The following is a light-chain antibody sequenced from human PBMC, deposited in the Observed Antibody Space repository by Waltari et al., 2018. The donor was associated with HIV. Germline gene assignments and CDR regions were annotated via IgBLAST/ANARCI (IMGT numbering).Light chain of an antibody. Sequence: EIVLTQSPGTLSLSPGESATPPFRAGQTLSNNYLTWYQQKTGQAPRALLFGATSRAPCLPAKFSGSGSGTDFILPISRLEPEDFAVYYCQQYDPSAPLTFGGGTKMEIK. V-gene: IGKV3-20*01. CDR1: QTLSNNY. CDR2: GAT. J-gene: IGKJ4*01. CDR3: QQYDPSAPLT.